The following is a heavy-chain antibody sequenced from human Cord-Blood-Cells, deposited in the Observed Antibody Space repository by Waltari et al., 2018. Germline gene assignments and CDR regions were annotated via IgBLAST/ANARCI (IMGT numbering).Heavy chain of an antibody. CDR3: ARHATSLYYDFWSGPSGTKFDP. CDR2: IYYSGST. J-gene: IGHJ5*02. D-gene: IGHD3-3*01. CDR1: GGSISSSSYY. Sequence: QLQLQESGPGLVKPSETLSLTCTVSGGSISSSSYYWGWIRQPPGKGMEGIGSIYYSGSTYYNPSLKSRVTISVDTSKNQFSLKLSSVTAADTAVYYCARHATSLYYDFWSGPSGTKFDPWGQGTLVTVSS. V-gene: IGHV4-39*01.